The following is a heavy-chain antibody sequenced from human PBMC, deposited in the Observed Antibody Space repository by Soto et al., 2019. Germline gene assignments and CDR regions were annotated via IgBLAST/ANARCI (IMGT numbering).Heavy chain of an antibody. CDR1: GYTFGDYG. Sequence: QIQLVQSAAEVKPPGASVKVSCKTSGYTFGDYGVTWVRQAPGQGREWVGWIYGYNGHTNYAQKFQGRVTMTADTSTNTAYMELRSLTSDDTAVYYCARDRGVLIVRTPHLDDWGQGTLVSVSS. CDR3: ARDRGVLIVRTPHLDD. J-gene: IGHJ4*02. CDR2: IYGYNGHT. D-gene: IGHD3-22*01. V-gene: IGHV1-18*01.